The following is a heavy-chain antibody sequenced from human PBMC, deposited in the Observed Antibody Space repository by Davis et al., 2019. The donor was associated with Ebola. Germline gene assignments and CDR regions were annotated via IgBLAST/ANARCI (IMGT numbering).Heavy chain of an antibody. V-gene: IGHV3-74*01. J-gene: IGHJ4*02. CDR3: VSDWEYYFDY. Sequence: PGGSLRLSCAASGFTFSSYWMHWVRHAPGKVLVWVSRINSDGSSTSYADSVKGRFTISRDNAKNTLYLQMNSLRAEDTAVYYCVSDWEYYFDYWGQGTLVTVSS. D-gene: IGHD1-26*01. CDR2: INSDGSST. CDR1: GFTFSSYW.